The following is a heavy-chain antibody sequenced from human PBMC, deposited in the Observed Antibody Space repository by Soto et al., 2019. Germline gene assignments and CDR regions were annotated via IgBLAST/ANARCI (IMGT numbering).Heavy chain of an antibody. D-gene: IGHD2-2*01. CDR1: SAPVSSSTYT. V-gene: IGHV4-39*01. Sequence: QLQLQESGPGLVKPSETLSLTCTVSSAPVSSSTYTWGWIRQPPGKGLEWIGSIYYSGSTYYNPSLNGRVTVSVDTSKNPFSLKVTSVTAADTAVYYCARLHGYCISSSCHGHYAMDVWGQGTTVTVSS. CDR3: ARLHGYCISSSCHGHYAMDV. CDR2: IYYSGST. J-gene: IGHJ6*02.